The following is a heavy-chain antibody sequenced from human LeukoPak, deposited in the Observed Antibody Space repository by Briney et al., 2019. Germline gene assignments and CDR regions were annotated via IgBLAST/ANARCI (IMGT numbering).Heavy chain of an antibody. CDR1: GFTFSSYE. V-gene: IGHV3-48*03. CDR3: ARGKAAAGTPYYFDY. J-gene: IGHJ4*02. Sequence: GGSLRLSCAASGFTFSSYEMNWVRQAPGKGLEWVSYISSSGSTIYYADSVKGRFTISRDNAKNSLYLQMNSLRAEDTALYYCARGKAAAGTPYYFDYWGQGTLVTVSS. D-gene: IGHD6-13*01. CDR2: ISSSGSTI.